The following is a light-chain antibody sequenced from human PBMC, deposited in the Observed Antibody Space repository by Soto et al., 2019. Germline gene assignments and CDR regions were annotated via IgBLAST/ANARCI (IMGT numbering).Light chain of an antibody. CDR2: KAS. V-gene: IGKV1-5*03. J-gene: IGKJ1*01. Sequence: DIQMTQSPSTLSGSVGDRVTITCRASQTISSWLAWYQQKPGKAPKLLIYKASTLKSGVPSRFSGSGSGTEFTLTISSLQPDDFGTYYCQHYNSYSEAFGQGTKADIK. CDR3: QHYNSYSEA. CDR1: QTISSW.